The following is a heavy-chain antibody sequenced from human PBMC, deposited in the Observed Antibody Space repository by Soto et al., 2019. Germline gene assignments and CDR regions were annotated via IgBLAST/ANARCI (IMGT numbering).Heavy chain of an antibody. CDR2: ISAYNGNT. Sequence: GASVKVSCKASGYTFTSYGISWVRQAPGRGLEWMGWISAYNGNTNYAQKLQGRVTMTTDTSTSTAYMELRSLRSDDTAVYYCAREFLDKDKDSGAPATDYWGQGTPVTVSS. J-gene: IGHJ4*02. D-gene: IGHD2-2*03. CDR3: AREFLDKDKDSGAPATDY. CDR1: GYTFTSYG. V-gene: IGHV1-18*01.